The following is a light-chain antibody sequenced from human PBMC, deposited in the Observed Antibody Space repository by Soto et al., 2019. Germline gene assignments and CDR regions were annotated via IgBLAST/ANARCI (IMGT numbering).Light chain of an antibody. CDR3: QQYNNWWT. CDR1: QSVSSN. J-gene: IGKJ1*01. Sequence: IVMTQSPATLSVSPGERATLSCRASQSVSSNLAWYQEKPRQAPRLLIYGASTRATGIPARFSGSGSGTEFTLTISSLQSEDFAVYYCQQYNNWWTFGQGTKVEIK. V-gene: IGKV3-15*01. CDR2: GAS.